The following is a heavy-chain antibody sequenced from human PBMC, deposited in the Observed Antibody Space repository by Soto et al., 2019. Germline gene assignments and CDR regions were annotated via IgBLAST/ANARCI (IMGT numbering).Heavy chain of an antibody. D-gene: IGHD3-9*01. CDR1: GFSLSTSGVG. CDR3: AHRRNTYYDIFTGYRKNWFDP. CDR2: IYWDDEK. V-gene: IGHV2-5*02. J-gene: IGHJ5*02. Sequence: SGPTLVNPTQTLTLTCTFSGFSLSTSGVGVGWIRQPPGKALEWLALIYWDDEKRYSPSLKSRLTITKDTSKNQVVLTMTNMDPVDTATYYCAHRRNTYYDIFTGYRKNWFDPWGQGTLVTVSS.